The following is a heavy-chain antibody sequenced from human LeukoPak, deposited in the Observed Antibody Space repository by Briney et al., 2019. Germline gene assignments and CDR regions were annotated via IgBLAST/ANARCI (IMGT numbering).Heavy chain of an antibody. CDR1: GGSISSSSYY. D-gene: IGHD3-10*01. V-gene: IGHV4-39*07. J-gene: IGHJ6*03. Sequence: SETLSLTCTVSGGSISSSSYYWGWIRQPPGKGLEWIGSIYYSGSTYYNPSLKSRVTISVDTSKNQFSLKLSSVTAADTAVYYCARVLGYHGSPRNYMDVWGKGTTVTISS. CDR3: ARVLGYHGSPRNYMDV. CDR2: IYYSGST.